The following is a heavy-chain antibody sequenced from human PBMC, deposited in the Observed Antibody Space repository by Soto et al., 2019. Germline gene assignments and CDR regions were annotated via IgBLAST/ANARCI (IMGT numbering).Heavy chain of an antibody. J-gene: IGHJ6*02. CDR3: ARDGRYCRSTSCYYYGMDV. V-gene: IGHV4-31*03. D-gene: IGHD2-2*01. Sequence: SETLSLTCTVSGGSISSGGYYWSWIRQHPGKGLEWIGYIYYSGSTYYNPSLKSRVTISVDTSKNQFSLKLRSVTAADTAVYYCARDGRYCRSTSCYYYGMDVWGQGTTVTVSS. CDR1: GGSISSGGYY. CDR2: IYYSGST.